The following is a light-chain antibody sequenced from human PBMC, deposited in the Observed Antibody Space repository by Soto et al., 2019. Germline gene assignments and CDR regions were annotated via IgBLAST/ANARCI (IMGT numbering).Light chain of an antibody. CDR3: HQSFSSPRT. V-gene: IGKV1-39*01. CDR1: EGISSD. CDR2: AAS. J-gene: IGKJ1*01. Sequence: DIQMTQSPSSLSASVGDRVTITCRASEGISSDLNWYQLKPGTAPKLLIYAASNLQSGVPPRFSGSGSGKDFPLTIAALQPDDFATYYGHQSFSSPRTFGQGTKVEVK.